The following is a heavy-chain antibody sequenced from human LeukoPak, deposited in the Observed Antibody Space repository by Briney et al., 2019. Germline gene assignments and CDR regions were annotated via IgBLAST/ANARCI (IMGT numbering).Heavy chain of an antibody. CDR2: ISGSGSST. CDR3: AKAPTGLSYGIDL. J-gene: IGHJ6*02. Sequence: GGSLRLSCAASGFTFSSYAMSWVRQAPGKGLEWVSVISGSGSSTYYADSMKGRFTISNDNSKNTLYLQVNILTAENTAVYYCAKAPTGLSYGIDLWGQGTTVTVSS. CDR1: GFTFSSYA. V-gene: IGHV3-23*01. D-gene: IGHD3-9*01.